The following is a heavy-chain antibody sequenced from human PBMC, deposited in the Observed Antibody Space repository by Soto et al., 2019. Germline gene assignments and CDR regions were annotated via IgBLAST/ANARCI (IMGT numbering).Heavy chain of an antibody. Sequence: QLQLQESGPGLVKPSETLSLTCTVSGGSISSSSYYWGWIRQPPGKGLEWIGSIYYSGSTYYNPSLKSRVTISVDTSKNQFSLKLSSVTAADTAVYYCARRTSAGRGVIRGWGQGTLVTVSS. CDR2: IYYSGST. V-gene: IGHV4-39*01. J-gene: IGHJ4*02. CDR1: GGSISSSSYY. CDR3: ARRTSAGRGVIRG. D-gene: IGHD3-16*02.